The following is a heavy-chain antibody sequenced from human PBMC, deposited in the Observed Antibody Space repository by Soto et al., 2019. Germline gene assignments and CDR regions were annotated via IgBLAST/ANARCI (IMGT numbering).Heavy chain of an antibody. D-gene: IGHD5-12*01. Sequence: SETLSLTCAVYGGSFSGYYWSWIRQPPGKGLEWIGEINHSGSTNYNPSLKSRVTISVDTSKNQFSLKLSSVTAADTAVYYCARHAQWIIRAYWGQGSLVTVSS. J-gene: IGHJ4*02. V-gene: IGHV4-34*01. CDR2: INHSGST. CDR3: ARHAQWIIRAY. CDR1: GGSFSGYY.